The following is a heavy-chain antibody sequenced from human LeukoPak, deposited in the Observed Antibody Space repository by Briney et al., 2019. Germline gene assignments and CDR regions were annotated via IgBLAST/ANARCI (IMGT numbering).Heavy chain of an antibody. J-gene: IGHJ6*02. CDR2: IIPTFGTA. V-gene: IGHV1-69*01. CDR1: GGTFSSYA. D-gene: IGHD1-1*01. CDR3: ARVLERRLDYYYGMDV. Sequence: SVKVSCKASGGTFSSYAISWVRQAPGQGLEWMGGIIPTFGTANYAQKFQGRVTITADESTSTAYMELSSLRSEDTAVYYCARVLERRLDYYYGMDVWGQGTTVTVSS.